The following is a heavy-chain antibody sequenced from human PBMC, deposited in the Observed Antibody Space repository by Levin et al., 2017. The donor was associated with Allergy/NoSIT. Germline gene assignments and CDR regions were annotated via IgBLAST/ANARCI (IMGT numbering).Heavy chain of an antibody. J-gene: IGHJ3*02. CDR2: INWNGGST. Sequence: GGSLRLSCAASGFTFDDYGMSWVRQAPGKGLEWVSGINWNGGSTGYADSVKGRFTISRDNAKNSLYLQMNSLRAEDTALYYCARGGNSSSWYLYAFDIWGQGTMVTVSS. D-gene: IGHD6-13*01. CDR1: GFTFDDYG. CDR3: ARGGNSSSWYLYAFDI. V-gene: IGHV3-20*04.